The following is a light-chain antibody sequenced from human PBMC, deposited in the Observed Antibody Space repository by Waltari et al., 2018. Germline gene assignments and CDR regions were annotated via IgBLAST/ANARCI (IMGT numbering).Light chain of an antibody. CDR3: SSYTSSSTLV. CDR1: SSDAGGYNY. V-gene: IGLV2-14*03. CDR2: DVS. J-gene: IGLJ3*02. Sequence: QSALTQPASVSGSPGPSITISCPGTSSDAGGYNYVSWYQQHPGKAPNLMIYDVSNRPSGVSNRFSGSKSGNTASLTISGLQAEDEADFYCSSYTSSSTLVFGGGTKLTVL.